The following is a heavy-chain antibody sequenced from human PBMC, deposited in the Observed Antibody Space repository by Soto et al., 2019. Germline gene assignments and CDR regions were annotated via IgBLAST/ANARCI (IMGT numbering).Heavy chain of an antibody. Sequence: QVQLVQSGAEMKKPGSSVKVSCKVSGDSFSSYAISWVRQAPGAGLGWVGGIIPVFETANYAQNFQGRVTITAVESTTTAYLEVTRLRPQDTAVFYCAASDSSSWQHDYWGQGTLITVSS. D-gene: IGHD6-13*01. CDR2: IIPVFETA. CDR3: AASDSSSWQHDY. J-gene: IGHJ4*02. CDR1: GDSFSSYA. V-gene: IGHV1-69*01.